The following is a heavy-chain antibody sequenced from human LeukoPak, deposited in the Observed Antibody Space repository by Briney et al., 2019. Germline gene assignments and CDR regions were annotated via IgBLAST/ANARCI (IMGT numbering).Heavy chain of an antibody. J-gene: IGHJ4*02. D-gene: IGHD6-6*01. Sequence: GGSLRLSCAASGFTFSSYAMSWVRQAPGKGLVWVSRISPTGSTTSYADSVKGRFTVSRDNAKNTLYLQVNNLRAEDTTVYYCARGPNSNWSGLDFWGQGTLLTVSS. CDR3: ARGPNSNWSGLDF. V-gene: IGHV3-74*01. CDR1: GFTFSSYA. CDR2: ISPTGSTT.